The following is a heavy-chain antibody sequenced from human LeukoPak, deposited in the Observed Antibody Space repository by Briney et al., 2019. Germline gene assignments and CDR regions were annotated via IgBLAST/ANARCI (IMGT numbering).Heavy chain of an antibody. CDR3: ARDGPDLYSYGDY. CDR1: GYTFTSYD. CDR2: MNPNSGNT. V-gene: IGHV1-8*01. J-gene: IGHJ4*02. Sequence: PSVKVSCKASGYTFTSYDINWVRQATGQGLEWMGWMNPNSGNTGYAQKFQGRVTMTRNNSISTAYMELSSLRSEDTAVYYCARDGPDLYSYGDYWGQGALVTVSS. D-gene: IGHD5-18*01.